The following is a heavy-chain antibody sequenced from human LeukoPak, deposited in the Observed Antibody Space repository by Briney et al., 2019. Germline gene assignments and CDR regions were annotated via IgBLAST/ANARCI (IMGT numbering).Heavy chain of an antibody. Sequence: KSSATLSLTCTVSGGSISSYFWSWIRQPPGKGLEWIGYIYYSGSTNYNPSLKSRVTMSVDTSKNQFSLKLSSVTAADTAVYYCARIDRAVAGTIDYWGQGTLVTVSS. J-gene: IGHJ4*02. D-gene: IGHD6-19*01. CDR1: GGSISSYF. CDR3: ARIDRAVAGTIDY. CDR2: IYYSGST. V-gene: IGHV4-59*08.